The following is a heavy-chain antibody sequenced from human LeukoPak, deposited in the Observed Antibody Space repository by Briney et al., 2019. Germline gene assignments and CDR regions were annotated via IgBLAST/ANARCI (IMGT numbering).Heavy chain of an antibody. CDR3: AGPARYCSSTSCYEEDYYYYYGMDV. J-gene: IGHJ6*02. Sequence: GASVKVSCKASGYTFTSYAMHWVRQAPGQRLEWMEWINAGNGNTKYSQKFQGRVTITRDTSASTAYMELSSLRSEDTAVYYCAGPARYCSSTSCYEEDYYYYYGMDVWGQGTTVTVSS. D-gene: IGHD2-2*01. V-gene: IGHV1-3*01. CDR2: INAGNGNT. CDR1: GYTFTSYA.